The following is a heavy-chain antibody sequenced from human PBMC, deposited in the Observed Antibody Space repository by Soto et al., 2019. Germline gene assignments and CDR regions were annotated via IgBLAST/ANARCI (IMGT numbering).Heavy chain of an antibody. Sequence: QVQLVESGGGVVQPGRSLRLSCAASGFTFSSYAMHWVRQAPGKGLEWVAVISYDGSNKYYADSVKGRFTISRDNSKNTLYLQKNSLRAEDTAVYYCARGVREFDYWGQGTLVTVSS. CDR1: GFTFSSYA. CDR3: ARGVREFDY. J-gene: IGHJ4*02. CDR2: ISYDGSNK. V-gene: IGHV3-30-3*01. D-gene: IGHD1-26*01.